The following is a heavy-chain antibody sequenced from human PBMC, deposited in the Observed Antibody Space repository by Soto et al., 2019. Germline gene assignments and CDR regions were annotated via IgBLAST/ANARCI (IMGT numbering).Heavy chain of an antibody. CDR3: ARDVEWAGYCSGGSCYPLRTDAFDI. Sequence: GGSLRLSCAASGFTFSDYYMSWIRQAPGKGLEWVSYISSSGSTIYYADSVKGRFTISRDNAKNSLYLQMNSLRAEDTAVYYCARDVEWAGYCSGGSCYPLRTDAFDIWGQGTMVTVSS. J-gene: IGHJ3*02. D-gene: IGHD2-15*01. CDR1: GFTFSDYY. CDR2: ISSSGSTI. V-gene: IGHV3-11*01.